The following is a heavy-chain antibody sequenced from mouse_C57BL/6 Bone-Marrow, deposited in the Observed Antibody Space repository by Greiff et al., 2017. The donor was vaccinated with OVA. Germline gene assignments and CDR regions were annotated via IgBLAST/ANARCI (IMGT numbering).Heavy chain of an antibody. CDR2: IYPRSGNT. CDR1: GYTFTSYG. D-gene: IGHD1-1*01. Sequence: VQLQQSGAELARPGASVKLSCKASGYTFTSYGISWVKQRTGQGLEWIGEIYPRSGNTYYNEKFKGKATLTADKSSSTAYMELRSLTSADSAVYFCARYVYGSCYFDYWGQGTTLTVSS. J-gene: IGHJ2*01. CDR3: ARYVYGSCYFDY. V-gene: IGHV1-81*01.